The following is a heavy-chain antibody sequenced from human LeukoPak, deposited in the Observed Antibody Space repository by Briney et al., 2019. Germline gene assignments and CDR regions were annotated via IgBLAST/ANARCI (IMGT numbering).Heavy chain of an antibody. CDR2: INHSGST. D-gene: IGHD2-8*02. V-gene: IGHV4-34*01. J-gene: IGHJ5*02. CDR1: GGSFSGYY. CDR3: ARRRPSFNPGGVWFDP. Sequence: SETLSLTFAVYGGSFSGYYLSWIRQPPGKGLEWIGEINHSGSTNYNPSLKSRVTISVNTSKNQFSLKLSSVTAADTAVYYCARRRPSFNPGGVWFDPWGQGTLVTVSS.